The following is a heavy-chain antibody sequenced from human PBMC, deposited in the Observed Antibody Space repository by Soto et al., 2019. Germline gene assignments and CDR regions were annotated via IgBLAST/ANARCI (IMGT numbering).Heavy chain of an antibody. J-gene: IGHJ6*02. Sequence: PGGSLRLSCAASGFTFSSYAMSWVRQAPGKGLEWVSAISGSGGSTYYADSVKGRFTISRDNSKNTLYLQMNSLRAEDTAVYYCAGHGIVVVTAIASNYYYGMAVWGQGTTVTVSS. CDR2: ISGSGGST. D-gene: IGHD2-21*02. V-gene: IGHV3-23*01. CDR1: GFTFSSYA. CDR3: AGHGIVVVTAIASNYYYGMAV.